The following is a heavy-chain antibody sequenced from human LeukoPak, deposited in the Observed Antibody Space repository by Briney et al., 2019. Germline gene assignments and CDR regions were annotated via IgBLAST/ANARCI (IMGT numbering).Heavy chain of an antibody. CDR1: GFTFSSYA. CDR2: ISYDGSNK. J-gene: IGHJ6*02. V-gene: IGHV3-30-3*01. CDR3: ARELVDIVATIRYYYGMDV. Sequence: GGSLRLSCAASGFTFSSYAMHWVRQAPGKGLEWVAVISYDGSNKYYADSVKGRFTISRDNSKNSLYLQMNSLRDEDTAVYYCARELVDIVATIRYYYGMDVWGQGTTVTVSS. D-gene: IGHD5-12*01.